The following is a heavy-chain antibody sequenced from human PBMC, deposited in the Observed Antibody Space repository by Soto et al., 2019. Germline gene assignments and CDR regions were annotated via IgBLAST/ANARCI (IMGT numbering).Heavy chain of an antibody. D-gene: IGHD2-2*01. CDR2: ICSSGTYI. V-gene: IGHV3-21*01. CDR3: ARDPSDCSSTSGWGYYALDV. CDR1: GFTFSTYS. Sequence: PVGTLRLSCAASGFTFSTYSKTWVRQAQGQGLEWVSSICSSGTYIPYADSLQGRFTISRDNAKNSLYLQMISLRAEATAVYYCARDPSDCSSTSGWGYYALDVWGQGTPVTVSS. J-gene: IGHJ6*02.